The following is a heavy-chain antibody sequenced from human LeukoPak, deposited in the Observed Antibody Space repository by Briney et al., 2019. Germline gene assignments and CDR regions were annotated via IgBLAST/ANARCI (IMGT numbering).Heavy chain of an antibody. CDR1: GGSISSYY. CDR3: ARRRVTIFVSWFDP. J-gene: IGHJ5*02. D-gene: IGHD3-3*01. CDR2: IYYSGTT. Sequence: SETLSLTCTVSGGSISSYYWSWIRQPPGKGLEWIGYIYYSGTTYYNPSLKSRVTMSVDTSKNQFSLKLSSVTAADTAVYYCARRRVTIFVSWFDPWGQGTPVTVSS. V-gene: IGHV4-59*12.